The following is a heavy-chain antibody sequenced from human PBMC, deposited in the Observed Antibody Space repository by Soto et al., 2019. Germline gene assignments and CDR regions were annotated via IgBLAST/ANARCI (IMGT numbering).Heavy chain of an antibody. CDR1: GYTLTELS. V-gene: IGHV1-24*01. D-gene: IGHD6-19*01. CDR3: VTKGDWSFSSGWPRSYGMDV. CDR2: FDPEDDET. Sequence: GASVKVSCKVSGYTLTELSMHWVRQAPGKGLEWMGGFDPEDDETIYAQKFQGRVTMTEDTSTDTAYMELSSLRSEDTAVYYCVTKGDWSFSSGWPRSYGMDVWGQGTTVTVSS. J-gene: IGHJ6*02.